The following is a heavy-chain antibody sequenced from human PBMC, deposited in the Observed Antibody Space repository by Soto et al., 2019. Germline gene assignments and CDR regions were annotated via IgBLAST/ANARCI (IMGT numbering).Heavy chain of an antibody. CDR3: ARGAHVGENYYDSSGYYFDAFDI. J-gene: IGHJ3*02. Sequence: SVKVSCKASGGTFSSYAISWVRQAPGQGLEWMGGIIPIFGTANYAQKFQGRVTITADESTSTAYMELSSLRSEDTAVYYCARGAHVGENYYDSSGYYFDAFDIWGQGTMVTVSS. CDR2: IIPIFGTA. CDR1: GGTFSSYA. D-gene: IGHD3-22*01. V-gene: IGHV1-69*13.